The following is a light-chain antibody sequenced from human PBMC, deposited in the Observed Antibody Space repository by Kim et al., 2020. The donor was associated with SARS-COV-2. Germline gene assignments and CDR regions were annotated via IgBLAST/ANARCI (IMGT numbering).Light chain of an antibody. V-gene: IGKV3-11*01. CDR1: RSVGTF. J-gene: IGKJ5*01. CDR3: QQRCN. Sequence: APLSLYPGERGTLSCRDSRSVGTFFAWYQQKPRQAPKLLICEGSKGATGIPARFKGSGSGTDFTLTIGTLEPEDSAVYYCQQRCNFGQGTRLEIK. CDR2: EGS.